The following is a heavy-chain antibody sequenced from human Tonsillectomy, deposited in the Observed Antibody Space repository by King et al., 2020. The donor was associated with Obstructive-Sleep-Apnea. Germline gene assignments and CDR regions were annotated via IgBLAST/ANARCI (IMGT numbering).Heavy chain of an antibody. Sequence: VQLVESGGGLVQPGGSLRLSCAASGFTFSRYWMHWVRQVPGKGLVWVSRINSYGSSRSDADSVKGRFTVSRDNAKNTLYLQMNSLGAEDTAVYYCARVPKGELVHNWFDSWGQGTLVTVSS. CDR1: GFTFSRYW. D-gene: IGHD1-7*01. J-gene: IGHJ5*01. CDR2: INSYGSSR. CDR3: ARVPKGELVHNWFDS. V-gene: IGHV3-74*01.